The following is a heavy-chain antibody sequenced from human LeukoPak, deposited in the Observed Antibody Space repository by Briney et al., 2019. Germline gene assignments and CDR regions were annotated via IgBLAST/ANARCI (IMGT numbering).Heavy chain of an antibody. V-gene: IGHV3-9*01. D-gene: IGHD2-2*01. J-gene: IGHJ3*02. Sequence: PGGSLRLSCAASGFTFDDYATHWVRQAPGKGLEWVSGISWNSGSIGYADSVKGRFTISRDNAKNSLYLQMNSLRAEDTALYYCAASSTSMTGAFDIWGQGTMVTVSS. CDR3: AASSTSMTGAFDI. CDR2: ISWNSGSI. CDR1: GFTFDDYA.